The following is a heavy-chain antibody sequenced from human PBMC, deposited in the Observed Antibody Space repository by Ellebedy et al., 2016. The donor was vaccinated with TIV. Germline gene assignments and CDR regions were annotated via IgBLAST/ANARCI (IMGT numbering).Heavy chain of an antibody. CDR1: GFSLSTSGMC. CDR3: ARIRSQYYYDKGVVDYFDY. D-gene: IGHD3-22*01. CDR2: IDWDDDK. J-gene: IGHJ4*02. Sequence: SGPTLVKPTQTLTLTCTFSGFSLSTSGMCVSWIRQPPGKALEWLARIDWDDDKYYSTSLKTRLTISKDTSKNQVVLTMTNMDPVDTATYYCARIRSQYYYDKGVVDYFDYWGQGTLVTVSS. V-gene: IGHV2-70*11.